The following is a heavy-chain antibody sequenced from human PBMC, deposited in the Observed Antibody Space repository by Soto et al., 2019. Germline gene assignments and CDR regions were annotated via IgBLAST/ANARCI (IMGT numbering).Heavy chain of an antibody. D-gene: IGHD3-10*01. CDR2: ISYDGSNK. CDR1: GFTFSSYA. CDR3: ARDLGDVSAL. Sequence: GGSLRLSCAASGFTFSSYAMHWVRQAPGKGLEWVAVISYDGSNKYYADSVKGRFTISRDNAKNSLFLQMNSLRAEDTAVYYCARDLGDVSALWGQGTLVTVSS. J-gene: IGHJ4*02. V-gene: IGHV3-30*14.